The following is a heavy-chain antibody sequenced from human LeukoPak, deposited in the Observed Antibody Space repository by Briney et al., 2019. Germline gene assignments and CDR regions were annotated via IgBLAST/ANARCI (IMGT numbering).Heavy chain of an antibody. J-gene: IGHJ3*02. CDR2: IYYSGSP. Sequence: SETLSLTCTVSGGSISSSSHWWGWIRQPPGKGLEWIGSIYYSGSPSYSPSLKSRVTISVDTSKNQLSLKLSSVTAADTAVYYCAGSSYGDHDAFDIWGQGTMVTVSS. CDR3: AGSSYGDHDAFDI. D-gene: IGHD4-17*01. V-gene: IGHV4-39*01. CDR1: GGSISSSSHW.